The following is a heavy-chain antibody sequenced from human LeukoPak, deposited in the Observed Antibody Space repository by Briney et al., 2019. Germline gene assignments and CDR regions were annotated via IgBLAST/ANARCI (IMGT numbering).Heavy chain of an antibody. J-gene: IGHJ3*02. V-gene: IGHV4-4*07. Sequence: PSETLSLTCTVSGGSISSYYWSWIRQPAGKGLEWIGRIYSSGSTNYNPSLKSRVTMSVDTSKKHFSLKLNSVTAADTAVYYCARVHDYGGSSESFNAFNIWCQGTMVTVSS. CDR2: IYSSGST. CDR3: ARVHDYGGSSESFNAFNI. CDR1: GGSISSYY. D-gene: IGHD4-23*01.